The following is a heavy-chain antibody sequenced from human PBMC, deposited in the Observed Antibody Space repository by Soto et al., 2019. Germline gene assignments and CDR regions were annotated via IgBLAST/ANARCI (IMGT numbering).Heavy chain of an antibody. CDR3: ARDASSGWYYNWYFDL. V-gene: IGHV1-46*01. D-gene: IGHD6-19*01. CDR1: GYTFTSYY. CDR2: ISANNGST. Sequence: GASVKVSCKASGYTFTSYYMHWVRQAPGQGLEWMGMISANNGSTSYAQKLQGRVTMTTDTSTSTAYMEMRSLRAEDMAVYYCARDASSGWYYNWYFDLWGRGTLVTVSS. J-gene: IGHJ2*01.